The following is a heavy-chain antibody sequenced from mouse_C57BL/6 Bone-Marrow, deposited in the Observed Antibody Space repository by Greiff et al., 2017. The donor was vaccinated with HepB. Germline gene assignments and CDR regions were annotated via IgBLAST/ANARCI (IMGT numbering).Heavy chain of an antibody. V-gene: IGHV1-55*01. J-gene: IGHJ2*01. CDR3: ERGLTTGVATDFDY. D-gene: IGHD1-1*01. CDR1: GYTFTSYW. CDR2: IYPGSGST. Sequence: QVQLQQPGAELVKPGASVKLSCKASGYTFTSYWITWVKQRPGQGLEWIGDIYPGSGSTNYNEKFKSKATLTVDTSSSTAYMQLSSLTSEDSAVYYYERGLTTGVATDFDYWGQGTTLTVSS.